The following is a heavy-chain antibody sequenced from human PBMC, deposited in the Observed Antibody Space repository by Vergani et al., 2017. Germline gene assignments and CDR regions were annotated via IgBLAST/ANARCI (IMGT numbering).Heavy chain of an antibody. CDR1: GGSISSGGYY. J-gene: IGHJ6*02. D-gene: IGHD5-12*01. V-gene: IGHV4-31*03. CDR2: IYYSGST. CDR3: ARWEFSGYDAYYYGMDV. Sequence: QVQLQESGPGLVKPSQTLSLTCTVSGGSISSGGYYWSWIRQHPGKGLEWIGYIYYSGSTYYNPSLKSRVTISVDTSKNRFSLKLSSVTAADTAVYYCARWEFSGYDAYYYGMDVWGQGTTVTVSS.